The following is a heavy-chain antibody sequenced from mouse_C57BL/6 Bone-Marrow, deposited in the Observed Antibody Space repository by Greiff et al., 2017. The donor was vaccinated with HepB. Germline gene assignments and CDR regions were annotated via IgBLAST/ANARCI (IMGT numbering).Heavy chain of an antibody. CDR1: GYTFTSYW. Sequence: QVQLQQSGAELVKPGASVKLSCKASGYTFTSYWMHWVKQRPGQGLEWIGMIHPNSGSTNYNEKFKSKATLTVDKSSSTTYMQRSSLTSEDSAVYYCARGWLLPYYAMDYWGQGTSVTVSS. V-gene: IGHV1-64*01. D-gene: IGHD2-3*01. CDR3: ARGWLLPYYAMDY. CDR2: IHPNSGST. J-gene: IGHJ4*01.